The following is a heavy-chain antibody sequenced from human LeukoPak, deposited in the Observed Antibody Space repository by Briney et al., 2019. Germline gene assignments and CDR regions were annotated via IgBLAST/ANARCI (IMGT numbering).Heavy chain of an antibody. V-gene: IGHV1-2*02. D-gene: IGHD6-13*01. CDR2: INPNSGGT. J-gene: IGHJ4*02. CDR3: ARVAVYSSSWYDY. CDR1: GYTFTGYY. Sequence: ASVKVSCKASGYTFTGYYMHWVRQAPGQGLEWVGWINPNSGGTNYAQKLQGRVTMTRDTSISTAYMELSRLRSDDTAVYYCARVAVYSSSWYDYWGQGTLVTVSS.